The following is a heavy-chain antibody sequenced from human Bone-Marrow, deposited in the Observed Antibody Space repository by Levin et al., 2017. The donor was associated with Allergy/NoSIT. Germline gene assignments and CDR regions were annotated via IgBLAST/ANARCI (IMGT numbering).Heavy chain of an antibody. D-gene: IGHD3-22*01. J-gene: IGHJ3*02. Sequence: GESLKISCTASGFTFSSYTMNWVRQAPGKGLEWVSSISSSTNYIYYADSLKGRFTISRDNAKNSLYLQMNSLRAEDTAVYYCARGGYYYDSSGYRYDAFDSWGQGTMVTVSS. CDR1: GFTFSSYT. V-gene: IGHV3-21*01. CDR3: ARGGYYYDSSGYRYDAFDS. CDR2: ISSSTNYI.